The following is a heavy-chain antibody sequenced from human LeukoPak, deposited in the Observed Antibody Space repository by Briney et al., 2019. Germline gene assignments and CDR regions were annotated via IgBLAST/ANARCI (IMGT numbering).Heavy chain of an antibody. D-gene: IGHD6-13*01. CDR2: ISGSGGST. J-gene: IGHJ5*02. V-gene: IGHV3-23*01. CDR1: GFTFSSYA. CDR3: AKDSGDSSSPRWFDH. Sequence: GSLRLSCAASGFTFSSYAMSWVRQAPGKGLEWVSAISGSGGSTYYADSVKGRFTISRDNSKNTLYLQMNSLRAEGTAVYYCAKDSGDSSSPRWFDHWGQGTLVTVSS.